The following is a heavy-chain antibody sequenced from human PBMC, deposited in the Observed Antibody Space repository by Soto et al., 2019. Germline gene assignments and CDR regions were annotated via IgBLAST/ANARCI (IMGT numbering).Heavy chain of an antibody. CDR3: ARDLSGYSYGDTVYYYGMDV. D-gene: IGHD5-18*01. CDR1: GYTFTIYG. J-gene: IGHJ6*02. Sequence: ASVKVSCKASGYTFTIYGINWVRQAPGQGLEWMGWISAYNGNTNYAQKLQGRVTMTTDTSTSTAYMELRSLRSDDTAVYYCARDLSGYSYGDTVYYYGMDVWGQGTTVTVSS. V-gene: IGHV1-18*01. CDR2: ISAYNGNT.